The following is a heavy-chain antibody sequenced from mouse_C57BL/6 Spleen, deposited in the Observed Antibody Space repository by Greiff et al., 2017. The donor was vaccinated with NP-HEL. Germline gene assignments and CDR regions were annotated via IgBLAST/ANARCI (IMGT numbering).Heavy chain of an antibody. Sequence: EVQLQQSGPELVKPGASVKISCKASGYTFTDYYMNWVKQSHGKSLEWIGDINPNNGGTSYNQKFKGKATLTVDKSSSTAYMELRSLTSEDSAVYYCARSGPYYGNYEKFAYWGQGTLVTVSA. CDR1: GYTFTDYY. V-gene: IGHV1-26*01. J-gene: IGHJ3*01. D-gene: IGHD2-10*01. CDR3: ARSGPYYGNYEKFAY. CDR2: INPNNGGT.